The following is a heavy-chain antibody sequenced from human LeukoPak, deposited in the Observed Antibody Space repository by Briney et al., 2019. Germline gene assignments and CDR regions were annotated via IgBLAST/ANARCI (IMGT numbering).Heavy chain of an antibody. Sequence: GRSLRLSCAASGFTFSSYGMHWVRQAPGKGLEWVAVISYDGSNKYYADSVKGRFTISRDNSKNTLYLQMNSLRAEDTAVYYCAKGGLGRHTYYDILTGYSGGIDYWGQRTLVTVSS. V-gene: IGHV3-30*18. D-gene: IGHD3-9*01. CDR2: ISYDGSNK. CDR1: GFTFSSYG. J-gene: IGHJ4*02. CDR3: AKGGLGRHTYYDILTGYSGGIDY.